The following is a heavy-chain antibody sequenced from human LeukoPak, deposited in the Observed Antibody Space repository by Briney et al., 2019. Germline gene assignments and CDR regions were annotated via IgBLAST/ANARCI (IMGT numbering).Heavy chain of an antibody. D-gene: IGHD2-8*01. CDR2: INHSGST. J-gene: IGHJ4*02. CDR1: GESFSGYY. CDR3: ARGIVLMVYATFDY. Sequence: SESLSLTCAVDGESFSGYYWSWIRQPPGKGLEWIGEINHSGSTNYNPSLKSRVTISVDTSKNQFSLKLNSVTAADTAVYYCARGIVLMVYATFDYWGQGTLVTVSS. V-gene: IGHV4-34*01.